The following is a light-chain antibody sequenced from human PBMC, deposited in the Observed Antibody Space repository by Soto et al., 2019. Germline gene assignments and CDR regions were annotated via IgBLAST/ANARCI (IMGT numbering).Light chain of an antibody. J-gene: IGKJ2*01. V-gene: IGKV3-20*01. Sequence: ENVLTQSPGTLSLSPGERATLSCRASQTVTNSFFAWYQQKPGQAPRLLIYGISSRATGIPDRFSGSGSGTDFTLTISRLEPEDFVEYFCQQYSSLPHTFGQGTKLEVK. CDR1: QTVTNSF. CDR3: QQYSSLPHT. CDR2: GIS.